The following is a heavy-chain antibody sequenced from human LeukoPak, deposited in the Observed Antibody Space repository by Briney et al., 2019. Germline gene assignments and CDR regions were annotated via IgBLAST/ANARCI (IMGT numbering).Heavy chain of an antibody. J-gene: IGHJ3*02. D-gene: IGHD6-6*01. CDR1: GYTFTSYY. CDR2: INPNSGGT. CDR3: ARGNRIAARPGDAFDI. Sequence: ASVKVSCKASGYTFTSYYMHWVRQAPGQGLEWMGWINPNSGGTNYAQKFQGRVTMTRDTSISTAYMELSRLRSDDTAVYYCARGNRIAARPGDAFDIWGQGTMVTVSS. V-gene: IGHV1-2*02.